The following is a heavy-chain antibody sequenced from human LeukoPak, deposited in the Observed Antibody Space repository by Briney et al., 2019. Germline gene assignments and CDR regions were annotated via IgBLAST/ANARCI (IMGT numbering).Heavy chain of an antibody. CDR3: ARDLGYDSSGYYRTPAYFDY. V-gene: IGHV1-69*04. J-gene: IGHJ4*02. Sequence: SVKVSCKASGGTFSSYAISWVRQAPGQGLEWMGRIIPILGIANYAQKLQGRVTMTTDTSTSTAYMELRSLRSDDTAVYYCARDLGYDSSGYYRTPAYFDYWGQGTLVTVSS. CDR1: GGTFSSYA. D-gene: IGHD3-22*01. CDR2: IIPILGIA.